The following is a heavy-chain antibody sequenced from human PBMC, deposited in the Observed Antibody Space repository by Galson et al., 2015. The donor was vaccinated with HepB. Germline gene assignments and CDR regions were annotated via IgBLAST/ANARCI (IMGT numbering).Heavy chain of an antibody. CDR2: IKSNTDGGTT. J-gene: IGHJ4*02. V-gene: IGHV3-15*01. CDR1: GFTFSNAW. D-gene: IGHD2-15*01. Sequence: SLRLSCAASGFTFSNAWMSWVRQAPGKGLEWVGRIKSNTDGGTTDYAAPVKGRFTISRDDSKNTLYLQMNSLKTEDTAVYYCTTEIGSSQYVFDYWGQGTLVTVSS. CDR3: TTEIGSSQYVFDY.